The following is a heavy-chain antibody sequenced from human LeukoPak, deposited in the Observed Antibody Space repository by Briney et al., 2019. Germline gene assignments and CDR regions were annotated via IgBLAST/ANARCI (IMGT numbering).Heavy chain of an antibody. J-gene: IGHJ4*02. V-gene: IGHV1-69*13. CDR2: IIPIFGTA. Sequence: ASVKVSCKASGGTFSSYAISWVRQAPGQGLEWMGGIIPIFGTANYAQRFQGRVTITADESTSTAYMELSSLRSEDTAVYYCATSPPREEYNWNSATYYFDYWGQGTLVTVSS. CDR3: ATSPPREEYNWNSATYYFDY. CDR1: GGTFSSYA. D-gene: IGHD1-7*01.